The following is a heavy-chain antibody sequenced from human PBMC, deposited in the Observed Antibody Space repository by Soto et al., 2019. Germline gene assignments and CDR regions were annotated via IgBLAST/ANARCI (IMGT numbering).Heavy chain of an antibody. D-gene: IGHD3-22*01. CDR1: GFTFSSYV. CDR2: ISHDESIK. Sequence: QVQLVESGGGEVQPGRSLRLSCAASGFTFSSYVMHWVRQAPGKGLEWVALISHDESIKHYADSVKGRFTISRDNSKNALSLQMDSLGAEDTAVYYCAREDESSGYAGTFHRWGQGTLVTVSS. V-gene: IGHV3-30-3*01. CDR3: AREDESSGYAGTFHR. J-gene: IGHJ1*01.